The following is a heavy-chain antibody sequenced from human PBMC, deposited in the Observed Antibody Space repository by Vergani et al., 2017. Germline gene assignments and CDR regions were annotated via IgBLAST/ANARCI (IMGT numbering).Heavy chain of an antibody. V-gene: IGHV3-23*01. CDR1: ELTFKTST. CDR2: IRSGGGDI. CDR3: TTAWGLYYLHGEYFQY. Sequence: EVQLLESGGGLVQPGGSRRLSCAGAELTFKTSTMPYVRQAPGKGLEGVAPIRSGGGDIFYVASVKGRFTISRDNSKNTLFLQMNSLKDEDTAVYYCTTAWGLYYLHGEYFQYWGRGTLVSVSS. J-gene: IGHJ1*01. D-gene: IGHD3-10*01.